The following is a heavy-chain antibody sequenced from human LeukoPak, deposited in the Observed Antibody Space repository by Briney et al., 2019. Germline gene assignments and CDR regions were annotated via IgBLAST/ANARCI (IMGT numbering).Heavy chain of an antibody. J-gene: IGHJ4*02. CDR2: ISAYNGNT. Sequence: GASVKVSCKASGYTFTSYGISWVRQAPGQGLEWMGWISAYNGNTNYAQKLQGRVTMTTDTSTSTAYMELRSLRSDDTAVYYCARERVGYSSGWYHYWGQGTLVTVSS. D-gene: IGHD6-19*01. CDR1: GYTFTSYG. V-gene: IGHV1-18*01. CDR3: ARERVGYSSGWYHY.